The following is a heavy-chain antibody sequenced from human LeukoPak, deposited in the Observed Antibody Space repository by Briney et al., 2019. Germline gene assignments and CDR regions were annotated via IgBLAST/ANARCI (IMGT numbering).Heavy chain of an antibody. D-gene: IGHD6-13*01. CDR2: ISYDGSNK. CDR3: ASGEAPPSAGSSYPGRDLPTGVSRPDAFDI. CDR1: GFTFSSYA. J-gene: IGHJ3*02. V-gene: IGHV3-30-3*01. Sequence: PGGSLRLSCAASGFTFSSYAMHWVRQAPGKGLEWVAVISYDGSNKYYADSVKGRFTISRGNSKNTLYLQMNSLRAEDTAVYYCASGEAPPSAGSSYPGRDLPTGVSRPDAFDIWGQGTMVTVSS.